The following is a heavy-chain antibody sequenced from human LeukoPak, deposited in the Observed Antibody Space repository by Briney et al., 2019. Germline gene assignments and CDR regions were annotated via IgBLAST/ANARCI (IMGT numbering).Heavy chain of an antibody. CDR2: IKQDGSEK. J-gene: IGHJ4*02. Sequence: PGGSLRLSCAASGFAFSDYWMSWVRQAPGQGLEWVANIKQDGSEKYYVDSVKGRFTISRDNAKNSLYLQMNSLRDEDTAVYYCASDSPGYSSGSYFTYWGQGTLDTVSS. D-gene: IGHD2-15*01. CDR3: ASDSPGYSSGSYFTY. CDR1: GFAFSDYW. V-gene: IGHV3-7*03.